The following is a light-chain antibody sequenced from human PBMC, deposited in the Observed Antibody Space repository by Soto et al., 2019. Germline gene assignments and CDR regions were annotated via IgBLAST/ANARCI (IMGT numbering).Light chain of an antibody. Sequence: QSALTQPPSASGSPGQSVTISFTGTSSDIGAYNYVSWYQQHPGKAPKLIIYEVSQRPSGVPDRFSGSKSGNTASLTVSGLQLEDEADDYGSSFTGSDNPFGGGTKLTVL. J-gene: IGLJ2*01. V-gene: IGLV2-8*01. CDR1: SSDIGAYNY. CDR3: SSFTGSDNP. CDR2: EVS.